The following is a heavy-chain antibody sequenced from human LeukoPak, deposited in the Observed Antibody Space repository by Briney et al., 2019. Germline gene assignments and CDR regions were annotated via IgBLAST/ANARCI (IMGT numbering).Heavy chain of an antibody. Sequence: ASVKVSCKASGYTFTGYYVHWVRQAPGQGLEWMGWINPNSGGTIYAQKSQGTVTMTRDTSISTAYMELRRLTSDDTAVYYCAILLLEGVADSFDLWGQGTMVTVSS. CDR1: GYTFTGYY. J-gene: IGHJ3*01. D-gene: IGHD3-16*01. CDR3: AILLLEGVADSFDL. CDR2: INPNSGGT. V-gene: IGHV1-2*02.